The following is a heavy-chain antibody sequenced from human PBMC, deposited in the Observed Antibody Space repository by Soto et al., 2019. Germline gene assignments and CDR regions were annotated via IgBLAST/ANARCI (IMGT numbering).Heavy chain of an antibody. J-gene: IGHJ6*02. V-gene: IGHV3-30-3*01. D-gene: IGHD5-18*01. CDR1: GFTFSSYA. Sequence: QVQLVESGGGVVQPGRSLRLSCAASGFTFSSYAMHWVRQAPGKGLEWVAVISYDGSNKYYADSVKGRFTISRDNSKNTLYLQMNSRRAEDTAVYYFARDLSVDTAMAPTLYYYYYGMDVWGQGTTVTVSS. CDR2: ISYDGSNK. CDR3: ARDLSVDTAMAPTLYYYYYGMDV.